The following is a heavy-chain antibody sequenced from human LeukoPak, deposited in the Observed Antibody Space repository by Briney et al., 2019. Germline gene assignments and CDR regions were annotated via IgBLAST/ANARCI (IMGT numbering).Heavy chain of an antibody. D-gene: IGHD6-13*01. V-gene: IGHV3-23*01. CDR3: AKGWTGYTNSWYLD. CDR2: ISDSGGRT. CDR1: GFTFSTYG. Sequence: GVSLRLSCAASGFTFSTYGMSWVRQAPGKGLEWVSVISDSGGRTDYADSVKGRFTISRDNSKNTLYLQMSSLRVEDTAVYYCAKGWTGYTNSWYLDWGQGTLVTVSS. J-gene: IGHJ1*01.